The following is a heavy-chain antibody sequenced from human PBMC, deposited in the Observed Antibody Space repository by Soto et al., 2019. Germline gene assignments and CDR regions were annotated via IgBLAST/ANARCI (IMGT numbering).Heavy chain of an antibody. CDR1: GFTFSSYW. J-gene: IGHJ1*01. CDR3: ARAETTKYDSSGYGY. V-gene: IGHV3-74*03. CDR2: INGDGSIT. D-gene: IGHD3-22*01. Sequence: EVQLVESGGDLVQPGGSLRLSCAASGFTFSSYWRHWVRQVPGKGLEWVARINGDGSITSHADSVTGRFTISRDNAKDTLDLQMRSLRAEDTGVYYCARAETTKYDSSGYGYWGQGVRVIVSS.